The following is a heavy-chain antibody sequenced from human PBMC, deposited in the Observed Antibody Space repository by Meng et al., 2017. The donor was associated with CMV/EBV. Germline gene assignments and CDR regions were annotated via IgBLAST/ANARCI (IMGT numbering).Heavy chain of an antibody. Sequence: SGPTLVKPPQTLTLTCTFSGFSLSTSGMRVSWIRQPPGKALEWLARIDWDDDKFYSTSLKTRLTISKDTSKNQVVLTMTNMDPVDTATYYCARAHTDYYYGMDVWGQGTTVTVSS. CDR2: IDWDDDK. V-gene: IGHV2-70D*14. CDR3: ARAHTDYYYGMDV. CDR1: GFSLSTSGMR. D-gene: IGHD4-17*01. J-gene: IGHJ6*02.